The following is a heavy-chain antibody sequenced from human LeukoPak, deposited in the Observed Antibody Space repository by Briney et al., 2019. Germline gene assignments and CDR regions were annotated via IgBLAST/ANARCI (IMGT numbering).Heavy chain of an antibody. CDR3: ARSKGSSWPYYYYYYMGV. D-gene: IGHD6-13*01. Sequence: ASVKVSCKASGYTFTSYYMHWVRQAPGQGLEWIGIINPSGGSTSYAQQFQGRVTMTRDTSTSTVYMELSSLRSEDTAVYYCARSKGSSWPYYYYYYMGVWGKGTTVTVSS. V-gene: IGHV1-46*01. CDR1: GYTFTSYY. CDR2: INPSGGST. J-gene: IGHJ6*03.